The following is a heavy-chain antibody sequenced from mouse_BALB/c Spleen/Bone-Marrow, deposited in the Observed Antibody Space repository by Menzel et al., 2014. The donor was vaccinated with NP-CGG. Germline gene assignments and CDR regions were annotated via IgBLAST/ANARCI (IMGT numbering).Heavy chain of an antibody. CDR3: ARVPSTMITTVFAY. D-gene: IGHD2-4*01. Sequence: VQLVESGPGLVAPSQSLSITCTVSGFSLTSYGVHWVRQPPGKGLEWLGVIWAGGSTNYNSALMSRLSISNDNSKSQVFLKMNSLQTDDTAMYYCARVPSTMITTVFAYWGQGTLVTVSA. V-gene: IGHV2-9*02. J-gene: IGHJ3*01. CDR1: GFSLTSYG. CDR2: IWAGGST.